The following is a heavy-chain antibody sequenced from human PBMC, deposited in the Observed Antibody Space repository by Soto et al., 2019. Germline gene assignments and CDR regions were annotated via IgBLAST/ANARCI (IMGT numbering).Heavy chain of an antibody. CDR1: GYTVTDYY. D-gene: IGHD1-26*01. CDR2: IAPKNGVT. CDR3: ERDDYGSYPY. V-gene: IGHV1-2*02. J-gene: IGHJ4*02. Sequence: QVQLVQSGTEVKKPGASVKVSCKASGYTVTDYYIHWVRQAPGQGLEWMGWIAPKNGVTIYAQKFQDRVTMTIYTSTSTAYMDLSRLTSDDTALYYCERDDYGSYPYWGQGTLVTVSS.